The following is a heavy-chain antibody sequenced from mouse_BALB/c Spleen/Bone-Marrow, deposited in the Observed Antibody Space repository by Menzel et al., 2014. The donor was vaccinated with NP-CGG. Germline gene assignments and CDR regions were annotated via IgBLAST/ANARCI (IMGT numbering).Heavy chain of an antibody. Sequence: QVQLQRPGTDLVRPGASVKLSCKASGYTFTSYWINWVKQRPGQGLEWIGNIYPSDSYTNYNQKFKDKATLTVDKSSSTAYMHLSSPTSEDSAVYYCTRDDGGFAYWGQGTLVTVSA. CDR3: TRDDGGFAY. J-gene: IGHJ3*01. CDR1: GYTFTSYW. D-gene: IGHD1-1*02. CDR2: IYPSDSYT. V-gene: IGHV1-69*02.